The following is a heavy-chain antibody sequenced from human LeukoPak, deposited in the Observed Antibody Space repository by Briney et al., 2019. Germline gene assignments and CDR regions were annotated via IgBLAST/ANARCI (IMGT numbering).Heavy chain of an antibody. Sequence: PGGSLRHSCAASGFTFTSYAMSWVRQAPGKGLEWVSGVSRSGSSTRYADNVKGRFIISGDNPKNTLYLQMNSLRAEDTAVYCCARSSSGWYSFDYWGQGTLVTVSS. J-gene: IGHJ4*02. CDR3: ARSSSGWYSFDY. CDR2: VSRSGSST. V-gene: IGHV3-23*01. CDR1: GFTFTSYA. D-gene: IGHD6-19*01.